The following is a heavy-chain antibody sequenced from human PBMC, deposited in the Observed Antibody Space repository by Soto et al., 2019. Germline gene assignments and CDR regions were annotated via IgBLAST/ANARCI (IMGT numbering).Heavy chain of an antibody. D-gene: IGHD2-21*02. CDR2: IIPILGIA. CDR3: ARDRRVTPSHWYFDL. CDR1: GGTFSSYT. V-gene: IGHV1-69*04. Sequence: SVKVSCKASGGTFSSYTISWVRQAPGQGLEWMGRIIPILGIANSAQEFQGRVTITADKSTSTAYMELSSLRSEDTAVYYCARDRRVTPSHWYFDLWGRGTLVTVSS. J-gene: IGHJ2*01.